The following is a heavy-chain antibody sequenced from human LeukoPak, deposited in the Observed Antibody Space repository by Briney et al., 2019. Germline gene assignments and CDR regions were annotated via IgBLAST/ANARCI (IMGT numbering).Heavy chain of an antibody. J-gene: IGHJ1*01. D-gene: IGHD2-2*01. CDR3: AKDVGYCSSTSCPRVFQH. Sequence: GGSLRLSCAASRFPFSSHWLSWFRQSPGKGLEWVAHINQDGSEKYYVDSVKGRFTISRDNARNSQYLQMNSLRAEDTAVYYCAKDVGYCSSTSCPRVFQHWGQGTLVTVSS. CDR1: RFPFSSHW. CDR2: INQDGSEK. V-gene: IGHV3-7*03.